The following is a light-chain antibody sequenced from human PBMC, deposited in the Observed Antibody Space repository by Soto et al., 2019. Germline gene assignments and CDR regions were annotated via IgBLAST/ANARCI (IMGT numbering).Light chain of an antibody. CDR2: DAS. Sequence: EIVVTQSPATLSLSPGERATLSCRASQSISTYLAWYQQKPGQAPRLLIYDASNRATGIPARFSGSESGTDFTLTVSSLEPEDFQVYYCQQRSSLPLTFGGGTKVEIK. J-gene: IGKJ4*01. CDR1: QSISTY. V-gene: IGKV3-11*01. CDR3: QQRSSLPLT.